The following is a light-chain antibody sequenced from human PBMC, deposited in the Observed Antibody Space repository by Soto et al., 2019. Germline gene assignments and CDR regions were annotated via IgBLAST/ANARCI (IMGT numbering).Light chain of an antibody. Sequence: QSALTQPASGSGFPGQSSTISCTGTSSDAGSYDLVSWYQQHPVKAPKVMIYDVRKRPSGVSNRFSGSKSGNTASLTISGLQAEDEADYYCSSYAGSTTYVFGTGTKVTVL. CDR1: SSDAGSYDL. J-gene: IGLJ1*01. CDR3: SSYAGSTTYV. V-gene: IGLV2-23*02. CDR2: DVR.